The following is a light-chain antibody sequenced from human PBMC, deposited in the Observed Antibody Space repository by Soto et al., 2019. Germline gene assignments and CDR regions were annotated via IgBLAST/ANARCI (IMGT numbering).Light chain of an antibody. CDR2: LNSDGSH. Sequence: QPVLTQSPSVSASLGASVKVTCTLSSGHSSYAIAWHQQQPEKGPRYLMKLNSDGSHSKGDGIPDRFSGSSSGAERYLTISSLQSEDEADYYCQTWVGTANVLFGGGTKLTVL. CDR3: QTWVGTANVL. CDR1: SGHSSYA. J-gene: IGLJ2*01. V-gene: IGLV4-69*01.